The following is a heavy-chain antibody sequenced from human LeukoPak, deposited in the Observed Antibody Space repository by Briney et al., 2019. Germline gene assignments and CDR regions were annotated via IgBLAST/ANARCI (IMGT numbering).Heavy chain of an antibody. CDR1: GGSISSYY. Sequence: SETLFLTCTVSGGSISSYYWSWIRQPPGKGLEWIGYIYYSGSSNYNPSLKSQVTISVGTSKNQFSLKLSSVTAADTAVYYCAGGGDYYGSGRPFDYWGQGALLTVSS. V-gene: IGHV4-59*01. D-gene: IGHD3-10*01. CDR2: IYYSGSS. CDR3: AGGGDYYGSGRPFDY. J-gene: IGHJ4*02.